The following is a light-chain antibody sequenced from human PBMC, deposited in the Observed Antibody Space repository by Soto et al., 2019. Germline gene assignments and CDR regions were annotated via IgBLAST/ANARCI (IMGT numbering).Light chain of an antibody. V-gene: IGKV4-1*01. CDR1: QSVLYSSNNKNY. CDR2: WAS. J-gene: IGKJ3*01. CDR3: QQYYTTPLT. Sequence: DIVMTQSPASLAVSLGARATINCKSSQSVLYSSNNKNYLAWYQQKPGQPPKLLIYWASIRESGVPDRFSGSGSGTDFTLTISSLQAEDVAVYYCQQYYTTPLTFGPGIKVDIK.